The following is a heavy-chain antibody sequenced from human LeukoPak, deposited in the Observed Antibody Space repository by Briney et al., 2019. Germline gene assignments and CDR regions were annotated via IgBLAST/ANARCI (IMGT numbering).Heavy chain of an antibody. CDR2: IYTSGST. CDR1: GGSISFYY. J-gene: IGHJ6*04. V-gene: IGHV4-4*09. Sequence: SETLSLTCTVSGGSISFYYWSWIRQPPGKGLEWIGYIYTSGSTNYNPSLKSRVTISVDTSKNQFSLKLSSVTAADTAVYYCARRRITMVRGVISLYSYGMDVWGKGPTVTVSS. D-gene: IGHD3-10*01. CDR3: ARRRITMVRGVISLYSYGMDV.